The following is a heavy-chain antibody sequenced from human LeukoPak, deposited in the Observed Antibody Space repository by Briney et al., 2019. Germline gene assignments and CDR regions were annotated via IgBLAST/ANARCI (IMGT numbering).Heavy chain of an antibody. CDR2: ISYDGSNK. CDR1: GFTFSSYA. CDR3: ARGGEQWLVRKYYFDY. J-gene: IGHJ4*02. Sequence: GGSLRLSCAASGFTFSSYAMHWARQAPGKGLEWVAVISYDGSNKYYADSVKGRFTISRDNSKNTLYLQMNSLRAEDTAVYYCARGGEQWLVRKYYFDYWGQGTLVTVSS. V-gene: IGHV3-30-3*01. D-gene: IGHD6-19*01.